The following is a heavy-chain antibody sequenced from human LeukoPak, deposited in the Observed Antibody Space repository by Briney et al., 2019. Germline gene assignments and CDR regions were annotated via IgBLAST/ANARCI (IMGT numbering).Heavy chain of an antibody. CDR3: ARVEMATTLDY. Sequence: SETLSLTCTVSGGSISSSSYYWGWIRQPPGKGLEWIGSIYYSGSTYYNPSLKSRVTISVDTSKNQFSLKLSSVTAADTAVHYCARVEMATTLDYWGQGTLVTVSS. D-gene: IGHD5-24*01. CDR2: IYYSGST. J-gene: IGHJ4*02. CDR1: GGSISSSSYY. V-gene: IGHV4-39*07.